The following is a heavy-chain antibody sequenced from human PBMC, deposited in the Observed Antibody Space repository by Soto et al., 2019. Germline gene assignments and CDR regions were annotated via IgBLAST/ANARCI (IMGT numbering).Heavy chain of an antibody. Sequence: QVQLVQSGAEVKKPGASVKVSCKASGYTFTSYAMHWVRQAPGQRLEWMGWINAGNGNTKYSQKFQGRVTITRDTSASTAHMELSSLRSEDTAVYYCARVIIAVAGPVDYWGQGTLVTVSS. CDR3: ARVIIAVAGPVDY. CDR2: INAGNGNT. J-gene: IGHJ4*02. CDR1: GYTFTSYA. D-gene: IGHD6-19*01. V-gene: IGHV1-3*01.